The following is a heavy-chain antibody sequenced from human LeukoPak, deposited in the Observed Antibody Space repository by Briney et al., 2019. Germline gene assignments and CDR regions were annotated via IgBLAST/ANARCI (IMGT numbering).Heavy chain of an antibody. Sequence: GGSLRLSCAASGFTFSTYAMSWVRQAPGKGLEWVSGIGGSGASTYYADSVKGRFTISRDNSKNTVHLQMDSLRADDTAVYYCAKEPRVATIEIFDYWGQGTLVTVSS. CDR1: GFTFSTYA. CDR2: IGGSGAST. V-gene: IGHV3-23*01. CDR3: AKEPRVATIEIFDY. D-gene: IGHD5-12*01. J-gene: IGHJ4*02.